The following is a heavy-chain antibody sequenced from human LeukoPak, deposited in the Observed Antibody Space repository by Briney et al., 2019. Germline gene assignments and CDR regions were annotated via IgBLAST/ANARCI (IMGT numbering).Heavy chain of an antibody. CDR2: INGDGSWT. Sequence: GTLSLTCAVSGGSIINSNWWSWVRQPPGKGLVWVSHINGDGSWTTYADSVKGRFTISKDNAKNTVYLQMNNLRAEDTAVYYCVSFYETYWGRGTLVTVSS. V-gene: IGHV3-74*01. CDR1: GGSIINSNW. CDR3: VSFYETY. J-gene: IGHJ4*02. D-gene: IGHD2-2*01.